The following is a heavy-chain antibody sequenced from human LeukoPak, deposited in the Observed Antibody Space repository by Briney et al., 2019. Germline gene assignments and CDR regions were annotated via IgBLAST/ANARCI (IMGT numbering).Heavy chain of an antibody. J-gene: IGHJ4*02. CDR1: GFTVSSNY. CDR2: IYSGGVT. V-gene: IGHV3-53*01. D-gene: IGHD3-22*01. Sequence: PGGSLRLSCAASGFTVSSNYMSWVRQAPGKGLEWVSVIYSGGVTYYADSVKGRFTISRDNSKNTLYLQMDSLRAEDTAVYYCARGLMYYDSSDFGDYWAQGTLVTVSS. CDR3: ARGLMYYDSSDFGDY.